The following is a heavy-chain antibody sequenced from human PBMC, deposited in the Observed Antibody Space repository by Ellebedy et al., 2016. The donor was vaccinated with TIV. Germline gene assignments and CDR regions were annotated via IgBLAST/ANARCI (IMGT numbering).Heavy chain of an antibody. CDR3: ARDLFGGVTADY. V-gene: IGHV1-46*01. Sequence: ASVKVSCXASGYTFTSYYMHWVRQAPGQGLEWMGIINPSGGRTSYAQKFQGRVTMTRDTSTSTVYMELSSLRSEDTAMYYCARDLFGGVTADYWGQGTLVTVSS. CDR1: GYTFTSYY. D-gene: IGHD3-16*01. J-gene: IGHJ4*02. CDR2: INPSGGRT.